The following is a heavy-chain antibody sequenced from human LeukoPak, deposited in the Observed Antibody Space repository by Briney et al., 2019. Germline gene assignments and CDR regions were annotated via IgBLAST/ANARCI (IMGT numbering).Heavy chain of an antibody. D-gene: IGHD5-24*01. CDR2: ISSNGGST. Sequence: GGSLRLSCATSGFTFSSYAMHWVRQAPGKGLEYVSAISSNGGSTYYANSVKGRFTISRDNSKNTLYLQMGSLRAEDMAVYYCARDGYNFPFDYWGQGTLVTVSS. CDR3: ARDGYNFPFDY. CDR1: GFTFSSYA. J-gene: IGHJ4*02. V-gene: IGHV3-64*01.